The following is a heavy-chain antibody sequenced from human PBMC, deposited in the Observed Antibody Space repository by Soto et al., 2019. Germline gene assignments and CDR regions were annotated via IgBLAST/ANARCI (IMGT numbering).Heavy chain of an antibody. CDR1: EYSFTSYW. CDR3: ASQEMATKNVDAFDI. J-gene: IGHJ3*02. Sequence: EVQLVQSGAEVKKPGEPLKIPGKGSEYSFTSYWIGWLRQMPGKGREWMGIIYPGDSDTRYSPSFQGQVTISADKSISTAYLQWSSLKASDTAMYYCASQEMATKNVDAFDIWGQGTMVTVSS. V-gene: IGHV5-51*01. D-gene: IGHD5-12*01. CDR2: IYPGDSDT.